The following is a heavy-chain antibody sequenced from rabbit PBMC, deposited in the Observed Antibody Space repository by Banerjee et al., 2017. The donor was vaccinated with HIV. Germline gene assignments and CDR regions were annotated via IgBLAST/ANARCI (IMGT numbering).Heavy chain of an antibody. V-gene: IGHV1S45*01. CDR2: INTSSGNT. CDR1: GLDFSSGYW. Sequence: QEQLVESGGGLVQPEGSLTLTCTASGLDFSSGYWICWVRQAPGKGLKWIACINTSSGNTVSASCAKCRFAISRASSTTMTLQMSSLTGADTATFFCARDVAAVTGWKFGLWGPGTLGTV. CDR3: ARDVAAVTGWKFGL. D-gene: IGHD7-1*01. J-gene: IGHJ4*01.